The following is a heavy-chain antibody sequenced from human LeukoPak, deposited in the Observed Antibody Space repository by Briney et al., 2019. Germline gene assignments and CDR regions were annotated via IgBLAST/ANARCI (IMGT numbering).Heavy chain of an antibody. V-gene: IGHV3-21*01. CDR3: AREENCGGECYTFYY. Sequence: GGSLRLSCAASGFTFSSYSMNWVRQAPGKGLEWVSSISSSSSYIYYADSVKGRFTISRDNAKNSLYLQMNSLRAEDTAVYYCAREENCGGECYTFYYWGQGTLVTVSS. J-gene: IGHJ4*02. CDR2: ISSSSSYI. CDR1: GFTFSSYS. D-gene: IGHD2-21*01.